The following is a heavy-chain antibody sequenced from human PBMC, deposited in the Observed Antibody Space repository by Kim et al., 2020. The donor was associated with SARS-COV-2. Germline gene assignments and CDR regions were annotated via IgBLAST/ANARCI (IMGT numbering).Heavy chain of an antibody. J-gene: IGHJ6*01. Sequence: SETLSLTCAVYGGSFSGYYWSWFRQPPGKGLEWIGEINHSGSTNYNPSLKSRLTISVDTSKNQFSLKLSSVTAADTAVYYCATGYRGITIFGVVTKGYY. CDR3: ATGYRGITIFGVVTKGYY. CDR1: GGSFSGYY. CDR2: INHSGST. V-gene: IGHV4-34*01. D-gene: IGHD3-3*01.